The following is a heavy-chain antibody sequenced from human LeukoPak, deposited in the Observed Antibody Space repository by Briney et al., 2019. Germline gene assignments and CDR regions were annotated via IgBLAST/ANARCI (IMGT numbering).Heavy chain of an antibody. Sequence: GGSLRLSCAASGFTFSSYWMHWVRQAPGKGLVWVSRINSDGSSTSYADSVKGRFTISRDNAKNTLYLQMNSLRAEDTAVYYCARGSYRHDFWRGYGGMGYYGMDVWGQGTTVTVSS. CDR2: INSDGSST. V-gene: IGHV3-74*01. CDR1: GFTFSSYW. CDR3: ARGSYRHDFWRGYGGMGYYGMDV. J-gene: IGHJ6*02. D-gene: IGHD3-3*01.